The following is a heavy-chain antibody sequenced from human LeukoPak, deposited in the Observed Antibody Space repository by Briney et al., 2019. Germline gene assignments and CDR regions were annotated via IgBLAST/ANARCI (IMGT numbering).Heavy chain of an antibody. CDR3: ARDRYYYGSGSYRDY. J-gene: IGHJ4*02. V-gene: IGHV3-48*03. Sequence: PGGSLRLSCAASGFTFSSYEMNWVRQAPGKGLEWVSYITSSGSTIYYADSVKGRFTISRDNAKNSLYLQMNSLRAEDTAVYYCARDRYYYGSGSYRDYWGQGTLVTVSS. D-gene: IGHD3-10*01. CDR2: ITSSGSTI. CDR1: GFTFSSYE.